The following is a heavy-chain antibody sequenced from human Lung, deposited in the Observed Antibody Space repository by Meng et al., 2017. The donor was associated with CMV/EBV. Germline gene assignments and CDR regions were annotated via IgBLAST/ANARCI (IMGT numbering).Heavy chain of an antibody. CDR2: IRHDGTNK. D-gene: IGHD4-11*01. Sequence: GESLKISCAASGFRFDDYGMHWVRQTPGKGLEWVAFIRHDGTNKFYGASVKGRFTISRDNSKSTVYLQMNSLRPEETALYYCASTETTVIVDAFDIWGQGTMVTVSS. CDR1: GFRFDDYG. J-gene: IGHJ3*02. CDR3: ASTETTVIVDAFDI. V-gene: IGHV3-30*02.